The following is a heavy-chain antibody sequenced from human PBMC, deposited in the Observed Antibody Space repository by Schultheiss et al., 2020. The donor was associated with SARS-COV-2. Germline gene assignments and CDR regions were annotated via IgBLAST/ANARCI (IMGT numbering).Heavy chain of an antibody. CDR3: ARVTTRRIDLYYFDY. CDR2: ISGSGGST. CDR1: GFTFSSYA. D-gene: IGHD3-22*01. Sequence: GGSLRLSCAASGFTFSSYAMSWVRQAPGKGLEWVSAISGSGGSTYYADSVKGRFTISRDNSKNTLYLQMNSLRAEDTAVYYCARVTTRRIDLYYFDYWGQGTLVTVSS. J-gene: IGHJ4*02. V-gene: IGHV3-23*01.